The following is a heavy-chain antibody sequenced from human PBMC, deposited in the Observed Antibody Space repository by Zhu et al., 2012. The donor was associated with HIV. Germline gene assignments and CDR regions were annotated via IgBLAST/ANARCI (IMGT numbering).Heavy chain of an antibody. CDR1: GGFISSYY. D-gene: IGHD3-22*01. V-gene: IGHV4-4*09. J-gene: IGHJ4*02. CDR3: ARSSYYYDSSGYYGQYYFDY. CDR2: IYTSGST. Sequence: QVQLQESGPGLVKPSETLSLTCTVSGGFISSYYWSWIRQPPGKGLEWIGYIYTSGSTNYNPSLKSRVTISVDTSKNQFSLKLSSVTAADTAVYYCARSSYYYDSSGYYGQYYFDYWGQGTLVTVSS.